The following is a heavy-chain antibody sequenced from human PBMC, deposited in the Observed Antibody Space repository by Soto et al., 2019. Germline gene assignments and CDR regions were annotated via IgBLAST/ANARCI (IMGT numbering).Heavy chain of an antibody. CDR1: GFTFSSYG. J-gene: IGHJ4*01. D-gene: IGHD6-6*01. Sequence: GGSLRLSCAASGFTFSSYGMHWVRQAPGKGLEWEAVISYDGSNKYYADSVKGRFTISRDNSKNTLYLQMNSLRAEDTAVYYCAKEGRIAAYFDYWGHGTLVSVSS. V-gene: IGHV3-30*18. CDR3: AKEGRIAAYFDY. CDR2: ISYDGSNK.